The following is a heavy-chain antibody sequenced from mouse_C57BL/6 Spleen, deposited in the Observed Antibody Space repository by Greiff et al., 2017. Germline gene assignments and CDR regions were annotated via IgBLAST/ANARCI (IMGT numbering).Heavy chain of an antibody. D-gene: IGHD1-1*01. CDR3: ARSDYYGSSYVDY. Sequence: VQLQQPGAELVRPGSSVKLSCKASGYTFTSYWMHWVKQRPIQGLEWIGNIDPSDSETHYNQKFKDKATLTVDKSSSTAYMQLSSLTSEDSAVYYWARSDYYGSSYVDYWGQGTTLTVSS. CDR1: GYTFTSYW. J-gene: IGHJ2*01. CDR2: IDPSDSET. V-gene: IGHV1-52*01.